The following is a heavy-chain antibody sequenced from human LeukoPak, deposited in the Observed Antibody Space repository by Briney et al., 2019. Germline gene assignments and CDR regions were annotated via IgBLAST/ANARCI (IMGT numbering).Heavy chain of an antibody. CDR2: ISYDGSNK. CDR3: AKGLDYGDY. J-gene: IGHJ4*02. CDR1: GFTFSSYG. V-gene: IGHV3-30*18. Sequence: PGGSLRLSCAASGFTFSSYGMHWVRQAPGKGLEWVAVISYDGSNKFHADSVKGRFTISRDNSKDTLYLQMSSLRAEGTAVDYCAKGLDYGDYWGEGTLVTVSS.